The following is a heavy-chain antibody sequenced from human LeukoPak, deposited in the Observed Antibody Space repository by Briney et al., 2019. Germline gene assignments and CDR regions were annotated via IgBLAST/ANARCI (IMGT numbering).Heavy chain of an antibody. Sequence: GGSLRLSCAASGFTFSSYAMSWVRQAPGKGLEWVSAISGSGGSTYYADSVKGRFTISRDNSKNTLYLQMNSLRAEDTAVYYCAKCDRVVVVITTPGYFDYWGQGTLVTVSS. J-gene: IGHJ4*02. V-gene: IGHV3-23*01. CDR3: AKCDRVVVVITTPGYFDY. CDR2: ISGSGGST. CDR1: GFTFSSYA. D-gene: IGHD3-22*01.